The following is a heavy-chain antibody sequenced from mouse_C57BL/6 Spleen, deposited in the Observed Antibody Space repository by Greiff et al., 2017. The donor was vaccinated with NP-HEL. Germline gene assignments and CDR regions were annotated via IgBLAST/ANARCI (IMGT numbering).Heavy chain of an antibody. Sequence: QVHVKQSGAELVRPGASVTLSCKASGYTFTDYEMHWVKQTPVHGLEWIGAIDPETGGTAYNQKFKGKAILTADKSSSTAYMELRSLTSEDSAVYYCTRSSTVVAYYFDYWGQGTTLTVSS. CDR1: GYTFTDYE. V-gene: IGHV1-15*01. D-gene: IGHD1-1*01. J-gene: IGHJ2*01. CDR2: IDPETGGT. CDR3: TRSSTVVAYYFDY.